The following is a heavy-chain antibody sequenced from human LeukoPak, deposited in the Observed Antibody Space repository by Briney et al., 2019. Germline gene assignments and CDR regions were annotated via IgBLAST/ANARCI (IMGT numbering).Heavy chain of an antibody. D-gene: IGHD6-6*01. J-gene: IGHJ6*04. V-gene: IGHV4-59*01. CDR1: GASISSYY. Sequence: PSETLSLTCTVSGASISSYYWSWIRQPPGKGLEWIGYIYYSGSTNYNPSLKSRVTISVDTSKNQFSLKLSSVTAADTAVYYCARRIAARLDVWGKGTTVTVSS. CDR3: ARRIAARLDV. CDR2: IYYSGST.